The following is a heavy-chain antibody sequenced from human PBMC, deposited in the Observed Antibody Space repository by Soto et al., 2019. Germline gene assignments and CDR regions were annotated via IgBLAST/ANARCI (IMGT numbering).Heavy chain of an antibody. CDR3: ASLPGIAAAGISVTLDY. J-gene: IGHJ4*02. V-gene: IGHV1-69*06. CDR2: IIPIFGTA. D-gene: IGHD6-13*01. Sequence: QVQLVQSGAEVKKPGSSVKVSCKASGGTFSSYAISWVRQAPGQGLEWMGGIIPIFGTANYAQKFQGRVTITADKSTSTAYMELSSLRSEATAVYYCASLPGIAAAGISVTLDYWGQGTLVTVSS. CDR1: GGTFSSYA.